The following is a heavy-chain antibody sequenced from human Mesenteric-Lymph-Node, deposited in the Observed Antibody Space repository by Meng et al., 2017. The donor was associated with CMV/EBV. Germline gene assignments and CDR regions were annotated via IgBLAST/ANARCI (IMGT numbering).Heavy chain of an antibody. D-gene: IGHD1-7*01. CDR1: CRNIAGYD. J-gene: IGHJ4*02. Sequence: LPGDSGCRNIAGYDWSRNRQSPGKELMGSREIRHSGYNDYTASLKSRVTISLDTSKNQFSLKLSSVTAADTAVYYCARGSGGNYPDWGQGTLVTVSS. V-gene: IGHV4-34*01. CDR3: ARGSGGNYPD. CDR2: IRHSGYN.